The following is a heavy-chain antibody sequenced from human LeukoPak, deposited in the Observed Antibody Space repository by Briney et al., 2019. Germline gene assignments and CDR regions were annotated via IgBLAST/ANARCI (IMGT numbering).Heavy chain of an antibody. V-gene: IGHV4-39*07. J-gene: IGHJ3*02. D-gene: IGHD2-15*01. CDR1: GGSISSSRYY. CDR2: IYYSGST. Sequence: PSETLSLTCTVSGGSISSSRYYWGWIRQPPGKGLEWIGSIYYSGSTYYNPSLKSRVTISVDTSKNQFSLKLSSVTAADTAVYYCARDGARMLLYDAFDIWGQGTMVTVSS. CDR3: ARDGARMLLYDAFDI.